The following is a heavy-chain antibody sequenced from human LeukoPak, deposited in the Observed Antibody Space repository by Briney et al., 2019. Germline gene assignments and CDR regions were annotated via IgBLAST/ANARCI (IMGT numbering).Heavy chain of an antibody. Sequence: GGSLRLSCVASGFTFSSYWMTWVRQAPEKGLEWVANIKTDGSQIYYVDSVKGRFTISRDNSKNTVYLQMNSLRTEDTALYYCAKNRWGSVATPDSWGQGTLVTVSS. D-gene: IGHD5-12*01. V-gene: IGHV3-7*01. CDR2: IKTDGSQI. CDR1: GFTFSSYW. J-gene: IGHJ4*02. CDR3: AKNRWGSVATPDS.